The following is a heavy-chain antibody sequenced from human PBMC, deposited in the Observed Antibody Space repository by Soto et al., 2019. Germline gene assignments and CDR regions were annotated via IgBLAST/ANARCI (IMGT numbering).Heavy chain of an antibody. J-gene: IGHJ4*02. V-gene: IGHV1-69*13. D-gene: IGHD3-22*01. CDR3: ARVGSSGYYDSSGYYYTDFDY. CDR2: IIPIFGTA. CDR1: GGTFSSYA. Sequence: SVKVSCKASGGTFSSYAISWVRQAPGQGLEWMGGIIPIFGTANYAQKFQGRVTITADESTSTAYMEVSSLRSEDTAVYYCARVGSSGYYDSSGYYYTDFDYWGQGTLVTVSS.